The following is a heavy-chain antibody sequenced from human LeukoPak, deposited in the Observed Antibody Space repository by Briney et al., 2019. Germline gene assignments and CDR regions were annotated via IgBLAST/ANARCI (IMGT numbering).Heavy chain of an antibody. Sequence: SVKVSCKASGGTFSSYAISWVRQAPGQGLEWMGGIIPIFGTANYAQKFQGRVTITADESTSTAYMELRSLRSEDTAVYYCARDKGEYYYDSSGYRDAFDIWGQGTMVTVSS. CDR2: IIPIFGTA. D-gene: IGHD3-22*01. CDR3: ARDKGEYYYDSSGYRDAFDI. CDR1: GGTFSSYA. V-gene: IGHV1-69*01. J-gene: IGHJ3*02.